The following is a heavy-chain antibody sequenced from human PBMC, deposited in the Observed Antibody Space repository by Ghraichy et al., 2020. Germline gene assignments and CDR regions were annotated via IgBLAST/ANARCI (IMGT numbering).Heavy chain of an antibody. CDR3: ARHGVVVAATPYPRHWYFDR. D-gene: IGHD2-15*01. CDR2: IYYSGST. Sequence: SETLSLTCTVSGGSISSSSYYWGWIRQPPGKGLEWIGSIYYSGSTYYNPSLKSRVTISVDTSKNQFSLKLSSVTAADTAVYYCARHGVVVAATPYPRHWYFDRWGRGTLVTVSS. CDR1: GGSISSSSYY. J-gene: IGHJ2*01. V-gene: IGHV4-39*01.